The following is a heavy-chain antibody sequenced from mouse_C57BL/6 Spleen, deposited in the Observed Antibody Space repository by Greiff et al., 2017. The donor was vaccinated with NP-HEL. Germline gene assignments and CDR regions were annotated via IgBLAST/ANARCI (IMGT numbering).Heavy chain of an antibody. CDR1: GYTFTSSW. Sequence: VKLLESGAELVKPGASVKLSCKASGYTFTSSWMHWVKQRPGQGLEWIGMFHPTSGSTNYNEKFKSKATLTVDKSASTAYMQLSSLTSEDSAVYYCARSYYDYVYTMDYWGQGTSVTVSS. CDR3: ARSYYDYVYTMDY. D-gene: IGHD2-4*01. CDR2: FHPTSGST. J-gene: IGHJ4*01. V-gene: IGHV1-64*01.